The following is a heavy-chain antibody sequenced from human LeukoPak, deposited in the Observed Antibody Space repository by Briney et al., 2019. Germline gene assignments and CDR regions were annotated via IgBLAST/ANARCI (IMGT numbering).Heavy chain of an antibody. CDR3: ARLEVGATRYFQY. V-gene: IGHV4-59*01. J-gene: IGHJ1*01. CDR2: IYYSGAT. Sequence: SETLSLTCTVSGGSISSYYWSWIRQPPGKGLEWIGYIYYSGATNYNPSLKSRVTISVDTSKNQFSLKLTSVTAADTAVYYCARLEVGATRYFQYWGQGTLVTVSS. D-gene: IGHD1-26*01. CDR1: GGSISSYY.